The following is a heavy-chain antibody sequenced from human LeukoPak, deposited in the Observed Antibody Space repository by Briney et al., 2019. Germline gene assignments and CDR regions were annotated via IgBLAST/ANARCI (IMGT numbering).Heavy chain of an antibody. CDR3: ARERIILNNYGGFFDN. V-gene: IGHV3-21*01. CDR2: ITTSSNYV. D-gene: IGHD4-23*01. Sequence: GGSLRLYCAASGFTFSSYNMNWVRQAPGKGLEWVSSITTSSNYVEYADSVKGRFTISRDKAKNALFLQMNSVRAEDTAVYYCARERIILNNYGGFFDNWGQGTLVTVSS. J-gene: IGHJ4*02. CDR1: GFTFSSYN.